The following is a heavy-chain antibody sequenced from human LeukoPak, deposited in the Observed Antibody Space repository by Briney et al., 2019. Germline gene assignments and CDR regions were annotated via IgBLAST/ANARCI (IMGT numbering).Heavy chain of an antibody. V-gene: IGHV3-74*01. J-gene: IGHJ5*02. CDR3: LREVAVAGTWWFDP. CDR2: ISGDESST. D-gene: IGHD6-19*01. CDR1: GFTFSTYA. Sequence: GGSLRLSCAASGFTFSTYAMSWVRQRPGKGLVWVSRISGDESSTRYADSVKGRFTISRDNVKNTLYLEMNSLRGDDTAVYYCLREVAVAGTWWFDPWGQGTLVTVSS.